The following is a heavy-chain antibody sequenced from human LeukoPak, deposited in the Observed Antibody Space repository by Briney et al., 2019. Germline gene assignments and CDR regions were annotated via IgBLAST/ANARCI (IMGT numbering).Heavy chain of an antibody. Sequence: SETLSLTCAVYGGSFSGYYWSWIRPPPGKGLEWIGEINHSGSTNYNPSLKSRVTISVDTSKNQFSLKLSSVTAADTAVYYCARSTVATNRYFDYWGQGTLVTVSS. J-gene: IGHJ4*02. CDR1: GGSFSGYY. CDR2: INHSGST. D-gene: IGHD5-12*01. V-gene: IGHV4-34*01. CDR3: ARSTVATNRYFDY.